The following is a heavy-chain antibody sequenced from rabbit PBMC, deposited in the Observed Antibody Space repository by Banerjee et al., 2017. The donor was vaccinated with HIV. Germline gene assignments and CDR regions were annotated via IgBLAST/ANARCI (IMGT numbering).Heavy chain of an antibody. CDR1: GIAYSSPCA. V-gene: IGHV1S43*01. D-gene: IGHD4-1*01. CDR2: IDPVFGST. J-gene: IGHJ4*01. Sequence: QHQLEESGGALVKAGGTLTLTCKASGIAYSSPCASWVRQAPGKGLEWIGYIDPVFGSTYYASWVNGRFTISSHNAQNTVSLQLNSLTAADTATYFCVKGSGLTIPNLWGQGTLVTVS. CDR3: VKGSGLTIPNL.